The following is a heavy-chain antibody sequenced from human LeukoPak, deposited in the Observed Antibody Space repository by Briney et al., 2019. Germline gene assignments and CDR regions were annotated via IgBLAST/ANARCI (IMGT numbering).Heavy chain of an antibody. V-gene: IGHV4-39*01. Sequence: SETLSLTCTVSGGSISSSSYYWGWIRQPPGKGLEWIGSIYYSGSTYYNPSLKSRVTISVDTSKNQFSLKLSSVTAADTAVYYCASSPQSYYDFWSGYISPPLYDYWGQGTLVTVSS. CDR2: IYYSGST. CDR3: ASSPQSYYDFWSGYISPPLYDY. CDR1: GGSISSSSYY. D-gene: IGHD3-3*01. J-gene: IGHJ4*02.